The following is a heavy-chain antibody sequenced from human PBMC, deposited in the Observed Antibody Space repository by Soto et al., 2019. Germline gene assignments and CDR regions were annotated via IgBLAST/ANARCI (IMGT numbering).Heavy chain of an antibody. CDR2: IYHSGST. Sequence: SETLSLTCAVAGRSISSGGYSWSWIRQPPGKGLEWIGYIYHSGSTYYNPSLKSRVTISVDRSKNQFSLKLSSVTAADTAVYYCARLYCGGDCYSVSWFDPWGQGTLVTVS. CDR1: GRSISSGGYS. J-gene: IGHJ5*02. CDR3: ARLYCGGDCYSVSWFDP. V-gene: IGHV4-30-2*01. D-gene: IGHD2-21*02.